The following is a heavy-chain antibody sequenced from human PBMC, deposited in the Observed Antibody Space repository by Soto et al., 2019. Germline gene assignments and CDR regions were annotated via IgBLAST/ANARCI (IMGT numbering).Heavy chain of an antibody. V-gene: IGHV1-2*04. CDR1: GYTFTGYY. D-gene: IGHD2-2*01. CDR3: ARIFRYCSSTRCYGHFDI. Sequence: GASVKVSCKASGYTFTGYYMHWVRQAPGQGLEWMGWINPNSGGTNYAQKFQGWVTMTRDTSISTAYMKLSRLRSDDTAVYYCARIFRYCSSTRCYGHFDIWGQGTMVTVSS. J-gene: IGHJ3*02. CDR2: INPNSGGT.